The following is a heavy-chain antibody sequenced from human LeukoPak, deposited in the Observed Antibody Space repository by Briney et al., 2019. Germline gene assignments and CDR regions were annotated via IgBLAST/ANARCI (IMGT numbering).Heavy chain of an antibody. CDR3: ARGESSSWYYGY. Sequence: GGSLRLSCAASGFTFSSYSMNWVRQAPGKGLEWVSSISSSSSYIYCADSVKGRFTISRDNAKNSLYLQMNSLRAEDTAVYYCARGESSSWYYGYWGQGTLVTVSS. CDR1: GFTFSSYS. J-gene: IGHJ4*02. CDR2: ISSSSSYI. D-gene: IGHD6-13*01. V-gene: IGHV3-21*01.